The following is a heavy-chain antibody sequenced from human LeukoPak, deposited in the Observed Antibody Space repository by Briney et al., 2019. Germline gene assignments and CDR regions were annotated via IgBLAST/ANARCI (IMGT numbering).Heavy chain of an antibody. CDR2: ISSGSRTI. J-gene: IGHJ4*02. V-gene: IGHV3-48*01. CDR1: GFTISSYS. Sequence: GGSLRLSCAASGFTISSYSMNWVRQAPGKGLEWVSYISSGSRTIYYADSVKGRFTMSRDNAKNSLYLQMNSLRAEDTAVYYCARESITGHRDFDYWGQGTLVTVSS. D-gene: IGHD1-20*01. CDR3: ARESITGHRDFDY.